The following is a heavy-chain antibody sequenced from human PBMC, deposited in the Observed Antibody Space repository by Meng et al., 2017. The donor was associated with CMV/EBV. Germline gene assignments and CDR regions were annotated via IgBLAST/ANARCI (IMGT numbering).Heavy chain of an antibody. J-gene: IGHJ6*02. V-gene: IGHV1-69*10. Sequence: SVKVSCKASGGTFSSYAISWVRQAPGQGLEWMGGINPIFGIANYAQKFQGRVTITADKSTSTAYMELSSLGSEDTAVYYCARVEMATSIRDHYGMDVWGQGTTVTVSS. CDR1: GGTFSSYA. D-gene: IGHD5-24*01. CDR2: INPIFGIA. CDR3: ARVEMATSIRDHYGMDV.